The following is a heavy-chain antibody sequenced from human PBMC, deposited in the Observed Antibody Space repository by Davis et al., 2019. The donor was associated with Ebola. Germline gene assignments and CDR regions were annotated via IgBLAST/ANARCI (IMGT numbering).Heavy chain of an antibody. Sequence: GESLKISCAASGFTFSSYWMSWVRQASGKGLEWVGRIRSKANSYATAYAASVKGRFTISRDDSKNTAYLQMNSLKTEDTAVYYCTMTTVMVDYWGQGTLVTVSS. V-gene: IGHV3-73*01. D-gene: IGHD4-17*01. CDR3: TMTTVMVDY. J-gene: IGHJ4*02. CDR2: IRSKANSYAT. CDR1: GFTFSSYW.